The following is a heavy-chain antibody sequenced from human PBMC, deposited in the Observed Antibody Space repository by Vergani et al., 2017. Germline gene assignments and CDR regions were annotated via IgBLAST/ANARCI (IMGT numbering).Heavy chain of an antibody. D-gene: IGHD4-17*01. V-gene: IGHV4-39*07. J-gene: IGHJ4*02. CDR1: GGSISSSSYY. CDR2: IYYGGST. Sequence: QLQLQESGPGLVKPSETLSLTCTVSGGSISSSSYYWGWIRQPPGKGLEWIGSIYYGGSTYYNPSLKSRVTIAVDTSKNQFSLKLSSVTAADTAVYYCARETLHYGDDLDYWGQGTLVTVSS. CDR3: ARETLHYGDDLDY.